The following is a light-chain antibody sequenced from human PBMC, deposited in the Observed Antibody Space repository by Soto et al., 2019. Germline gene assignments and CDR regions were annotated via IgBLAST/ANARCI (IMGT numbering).Light chain of an antibody. CDR2: DAS. Sequence: DIQMTQSPSSLSASVGDRVTITCQASHDISNYLNWYQQKPGQAPKLLIYDASNLETGVPSRFSGSGSGTDFTFTISSLHPEDFATYYCQQYDNLLFTFGPGTKVDVK. J-gene: IGKJ3*01. V-gene: IGKV1-33*01. CDR3: QQYDNLLFT. CDR1: HDISNY.